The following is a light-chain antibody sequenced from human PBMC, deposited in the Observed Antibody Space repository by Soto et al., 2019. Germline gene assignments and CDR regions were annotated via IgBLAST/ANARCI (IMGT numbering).Light chain of an antibody. V-gene: IGKV1-39*01. CDR3: QQSYSTPRT. CDR1: QSISSD. CDR2: AAS. J-gene: IGKJ1*01. Sequence: DIQMTQSPSSLSASVGDRVTITCRASQSISSDLNWYQQKPGKAPKLLIYAASSLQSGVPSRFSGSGSGTDFTLTISSLQPEDFATYYCQQSYSTPRTFGQGPKVELK.